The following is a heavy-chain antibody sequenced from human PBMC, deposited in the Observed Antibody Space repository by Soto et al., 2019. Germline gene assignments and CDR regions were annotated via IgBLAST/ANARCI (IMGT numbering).Heavy chain of an antibody. J-gene: IGHJ4*02. CDR1: GYTFTSYG. CDR3: ARSDTAMVMFDY. CDR2: ISAYNGNT. D-gene: IGHD5-18*01. Sequence: ASVKGSCKASGYTFTSYGISWVRQAPGQGLEWMGWISAYNGNTNYAQKLQGRVTMTTDTSTSTAYMELRSLRSDDTAVYYCARSDTAMVMFDYWGQGTLVTVSS. V-gene: IGHV1-18*01.